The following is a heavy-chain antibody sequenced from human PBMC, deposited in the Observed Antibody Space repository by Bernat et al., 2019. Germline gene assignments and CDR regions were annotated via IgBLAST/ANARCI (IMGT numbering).Heavy chain of an antibody. CDR1: GFTFSSYG. V-gene: IGHV3-33*01. Sequence: QVQLVESGGGVVQPGRSLRLSCAASGFTFSSYGMHWVRQAPGKGLEWVAVIWYDGSNKNYVDSVKGRFTISRDNSKNTLYLQMNSLRAEDTAVYYCAIDFSSTHYGMDVWGQGTTVTVSS. J-gene: IGHJ6*02. CDR2: IWYDGSNK. CDR3: AIDFSSTHYGMDV. D-gene: IGHD6-13*01.